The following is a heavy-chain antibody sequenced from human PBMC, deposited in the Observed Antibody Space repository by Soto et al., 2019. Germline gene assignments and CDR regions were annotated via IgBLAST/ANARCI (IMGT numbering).Heavy chain of an antibody. D-gene: IGHD5-18*01. CDR2: ISSNGGST. Sequence: PGRYLRLYCSSSGFTFSSYAMHWVRQAPGKGLEYVSAISSNGGSTYYADSVKGRFTISRDNSKNTLYIQMSSLRAEDTAVYYCVKYWGYGYSYLHYWGQGTLVTVSS. J-gene: IGHJ4*02. V-gene: IGHV3-64D*06. CDR1: GFTFSSYA. CDR3: VKYWGYGYSYLHY.